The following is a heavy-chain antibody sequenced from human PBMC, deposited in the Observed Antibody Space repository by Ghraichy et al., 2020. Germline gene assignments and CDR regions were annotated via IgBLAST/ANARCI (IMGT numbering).Heavy chain of an antibody. CDR1: GFSFSTYV. CDR3: ASEQGDAFDI. Sequence: GGSLRLSCVVSGFSFSTYVMHWVRQAPGRGLEWVAFISNGGRDKFHADSVKGRFTISGDISENTVYLQMDSLRAEDTAVYYCASEQGDAFDIWGQGTMVTVSS. CDR2: ISNGGRDK. V-gene: IGHV3-33*01. J-gene: IGHJ3*02.